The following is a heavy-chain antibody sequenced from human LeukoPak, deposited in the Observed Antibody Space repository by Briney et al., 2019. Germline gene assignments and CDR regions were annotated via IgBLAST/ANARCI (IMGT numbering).Heavy chain of an antibody. V-gene: IGHV3-48*01. J-gene: IGHJ4*02. Sequence: GGSLRLSCAASGFTFSTYSMNWVRQAPGKGLEWVSYISSSSSTIYYADSVKGRFTISRDNAKNSLYLQMNGLRAEDTAVYYCARAITGDLDYWGQGTLVTVSS. D-gene: IGHD1-20*01. CDR3: ARAITGDLDY. CDR1: GFTFSTYS. CDR2: ISSSSSTI.